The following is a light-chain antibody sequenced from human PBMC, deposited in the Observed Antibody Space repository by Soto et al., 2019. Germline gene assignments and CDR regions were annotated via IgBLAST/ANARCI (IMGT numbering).Light chain of an antibody. Sequence: QSALTQPASVSGSPGQSITISCTGTSSDVGGYNYVSWYQQHPGKAPKLMIYEVYKRPSGVPDRFSGSKSGKTASLTVSGLQADDEADYYCSSYVGNNNLVFGGGTKVTVL. CDR3: SSYVGNNNLV. J-gene: IGLJ3*02. CDR1: SSDVGGYNY. V-gene: IGLV2-8*01. CDR2: EVY.